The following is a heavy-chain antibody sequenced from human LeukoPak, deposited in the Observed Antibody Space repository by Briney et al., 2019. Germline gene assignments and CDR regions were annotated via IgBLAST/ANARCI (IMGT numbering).Heavy chain of an antibody. D-gene: IGHD2-2*01. CDR3: AKDLWEGYCSSTSCYRYGDIDY. J-gene: IGHJ4*02. CDR1: GFTFSSYA. CDR2: ISGSGGSP. Sequence: GGSLRLSCAASGFTFSSYAMSWVRQAPGKGLEWVSAISGSGGSPYYADSVKGRFTISRDNSKNTLYLQMNSLRAEDTAVYYCAKDLWEGYCSSTSCYRYGDIDYWGQGTLVTVSS. V-gene: IGHV3-23*01.